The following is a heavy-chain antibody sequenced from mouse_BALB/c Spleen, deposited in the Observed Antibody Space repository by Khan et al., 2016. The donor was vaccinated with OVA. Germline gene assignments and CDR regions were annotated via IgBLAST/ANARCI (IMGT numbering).Heavy chain of an antibody. CDR3: TRSNYYGNSLYAMDY. V-gene: IGHV1S41*01. Sequence: DLVKPGASVKLSCKASGYTFTSYWINWIKQRPGQGLEWIGRVSPGSGSPYYNEMFKGKATVTVDKSSSTAYIHLNSLSSEDSAVHFCTRSNYYGNSLYAMDYWGQGTSVTVSS. J-gene: IGHJ4*01. CDR2: VSPGSGSP. CDR1: GYTFTSYW. D-gene: IGHD1-1*01.